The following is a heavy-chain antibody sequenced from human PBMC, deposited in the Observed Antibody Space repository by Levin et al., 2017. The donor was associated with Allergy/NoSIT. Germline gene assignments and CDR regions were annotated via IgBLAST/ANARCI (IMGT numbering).Heavy chain of an antibody. CDR1: GGSFSGYY. D-gene: IGHD6-13*01. CDR2: INHSGST. CDR3: ARVGAAADY. J-gene: IGHJ4*02. V-gene: IGHV4-34*01. Sequence: SQTLSLTCAVYGGSFSGYYWSWIRQPPGKGLEWIGEINHSGSTNYNPSLKSRVTISVDTSKNQFSLKLSSVTAADTAVYYCARVGAAADYWGQGTLVTVSS.